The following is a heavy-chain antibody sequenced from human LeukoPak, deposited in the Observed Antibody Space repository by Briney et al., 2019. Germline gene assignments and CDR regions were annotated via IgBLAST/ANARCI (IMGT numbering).Heavy chain of an antibody. Sequence: ASVKVSCKASGYTFTVYFMHWVRQAPGQGLEWMGWINPNSGGTNYAQKFQGRVTMTRDTSISTAYMELSRLRSDDTAVYYCARGGLLWFGELPFYFDYWGQGTLVTVSS. D-gene: IGHD3-10*01. CDR2: INPNSGGT. CDR1: GYTFTVYF. J-gene: IGHJ4*02. CDR3: ARGGLLWFGELPFYFDY. V-gene: IGHV1-2*02.